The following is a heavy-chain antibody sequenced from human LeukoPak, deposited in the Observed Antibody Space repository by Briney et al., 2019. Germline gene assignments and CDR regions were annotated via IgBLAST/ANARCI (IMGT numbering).Heavy chain of an antibody. D-gene: IGHD3-22*01. J-gene: IGHJ4*02. CDR3: ARDKIGTMIVVVMYYFDY. CDR2: LSYDGSNK. Sequence: GGSLRLSCAASGFTFSSYAMSWVRQAPGKGLEWVAVLSYDGSNKYYADSVKGRFTISRDNSKNTLYLQMNSLRAEDTAVYYCARDKIGTMIVVVMYYFDYWGQGTLVTVSS. CDR1: GFTFSSYA. V-gene: IGHV3-30-3*01.